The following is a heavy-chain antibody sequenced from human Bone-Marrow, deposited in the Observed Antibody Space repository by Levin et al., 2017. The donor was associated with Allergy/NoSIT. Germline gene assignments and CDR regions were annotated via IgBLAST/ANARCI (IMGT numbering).Heavy chain of an antibody. Sequence: ETLSLTCAASGFVVSRNHMSWVRQAPGKGLEWLSVTYSGGTTFYRDSVKDRFTITRDNFKNTLYLQMRSLRAEDTAIYYCARDNFDTPGELDYWGQGTLVTVSS. V-gene: IGHV3-53*01. CDR2: TYSGGTT. CDR1: GFVVSRNH. D-gene: IGHD1-20*01. CDR3: ARDNFDTPGELDY. J-gene: IGHJ4*02.